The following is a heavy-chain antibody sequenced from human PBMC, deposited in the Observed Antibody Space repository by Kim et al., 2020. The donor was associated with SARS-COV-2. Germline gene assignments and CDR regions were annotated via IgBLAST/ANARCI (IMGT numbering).Heavy chain of an antibody. CDR3: ARRGSSTAPYYYGMDV. D-gene: IGHD6-6*01. Sequence: KFQGRVTMTRDASTSTVYMELSSLRSEDTAMYHCARRGSSTAPYYYGMDVWGQGTTVTVSS. J-gene: IGHJ6*02. V-gene: IGHV1-46*01.